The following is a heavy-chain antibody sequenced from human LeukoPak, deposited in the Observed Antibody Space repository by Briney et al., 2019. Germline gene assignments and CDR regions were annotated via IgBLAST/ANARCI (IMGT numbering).Heavy chain of an antibody. Sequence: GGSLRLSRAASGFTVRNNYMSWVRQAPGQGLEGVSVIYSGGSTYYADSVRDRFTISSDNSKNTLFLQVNSLRAEDTAVYYCARVGGDLLNGYFDYWDQGTLVTVSS. CDR1: GFTVRNNY. V-gene: IGHV3-66*02. J-gene: IGHJ4*02. D-gene: IGHD2-21*02. CDR3: ARVGGDLLNGYFDY. CDR2: IYSGGST.